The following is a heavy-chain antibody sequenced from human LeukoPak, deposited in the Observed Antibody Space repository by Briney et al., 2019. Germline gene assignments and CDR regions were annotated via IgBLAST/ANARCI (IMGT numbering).Heavy chain of an antibody. CDR2: IYSGGST. D-gene: IGHD1-26*01. V-gene: IGHV3-66*01. CDR1: QFY. Sequence: PGGSLRLSCAASQFYMNWARQAPGKGLEWVSTIYSGGSTYYADSVKGRFIISRDNSKNTLYLQMNSLRAEDTAVYYCASGESYYLENWGQGTLVTVSP. CDR3: ASGESYYLEN. J-gene: IGHJ4*02.